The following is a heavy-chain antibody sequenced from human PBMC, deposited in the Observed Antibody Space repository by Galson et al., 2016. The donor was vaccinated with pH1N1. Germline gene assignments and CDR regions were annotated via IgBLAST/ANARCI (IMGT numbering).Heavy chain of an antibody. Sequence: SETLSLTCAVSNYSISSGYYWGWIRQSPGGGLQWIATMFHSGPTYYNPSLKSRVTMLADTSKNHFSLNLLSVTAADTAVYYCARHCGSDCCWRGGAFDFWGLGTLLVVSS. V-gene: IGHV4-38-2*01. J-gene: IGHJ3*01. CDR2: MFHSGPT. CDR1: NYSISSGYY. CDR3: ARHCGSDCCWRGGAFDF. D-gene: IGHD2-21*02.